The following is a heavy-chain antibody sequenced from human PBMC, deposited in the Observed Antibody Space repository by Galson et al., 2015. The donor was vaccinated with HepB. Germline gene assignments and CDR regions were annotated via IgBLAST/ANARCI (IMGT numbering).Heavy chain of an antibody. CDR3: ARTYIAVAGRCFDY. D-gene: IGHD6-19*01. CDR1: EYTFTSYA. Sequence: SVKVSCKASEYTFTSYAMNWVRQAPGQGLEWMGWINTNTGNPTYAQGFTGRFVFSLDTAVSMAYLQINSLKTEDTAVYYCARTYIAVAGRCFDYWGQGTLVTVSS. J-gene: IGHJ4*02. V-gene: IGHV7-4-1*04. CDR2: INTNTGNP.